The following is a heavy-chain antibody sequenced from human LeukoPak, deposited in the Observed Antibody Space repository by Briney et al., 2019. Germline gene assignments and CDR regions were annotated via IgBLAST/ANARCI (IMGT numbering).Heavy chain of an antibody. D-gene: IGHD2-2*01. J-gene: IGHJ4*02. V-gene: IGHV4-59*11. Sequence: SETLSLTCTVSGGSISSHYWSWIRQPPGKGLEWIGCIYYSGSINYNPSLKSRVTISVDTSKNQFSLKLSSVTAADTTVYYCARGIVVPAAVFDYWGQGTLVTVSS. CDR2: IYYSGSI. CDR1: GGSISSHY. CDR3: ARGIVVPAAVFDY.